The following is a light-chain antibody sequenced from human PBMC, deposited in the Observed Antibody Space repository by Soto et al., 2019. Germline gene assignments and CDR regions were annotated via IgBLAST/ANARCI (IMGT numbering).Light chain of an antibody. CDR2: GAS. J-gene: IGKJ1*01. Sequence: EIVLTQSHGTLSFSPGEIATVSCRASQSVNSNYLAWYQPKPGQAPRLPVYGASSSATGITDRFSGTGSGTDFTLTIRRLEAEDFAVYYCQPYADSPRTVGRGTAVEVK. CDR1: QSVNSNY. V-gene: IGKV3-20*01. CDR3: QPYADSPRT.